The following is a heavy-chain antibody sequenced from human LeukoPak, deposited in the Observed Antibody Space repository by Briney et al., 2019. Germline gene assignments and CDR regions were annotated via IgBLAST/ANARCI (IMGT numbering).Heavy chain of an antibody. CDR1: GFAFNTYS. Sequence: PGGSLTLSCAASGFAFNTYSMNWVRQAPGKGLEWISYISSINSGEYYADSVKGRFSISRDNAKNSLSLQMNSLRVEDTAVYYCVKDWTYSFEDWGQGTLVTVSS. CDR2: ISSINSGE. V-gene: IGHV3-48*01. J-gene: IGHJ4*02. CDR3: VKDWTYSFED. D-gene: IGHD3/OR15-3a*01.